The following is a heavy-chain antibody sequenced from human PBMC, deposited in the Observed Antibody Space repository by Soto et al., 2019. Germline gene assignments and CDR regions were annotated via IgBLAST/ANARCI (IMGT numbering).Heavy chain of an antibody. V-gene: IGHV1-69*06. D-gene: IGHD2-2*02. CDR3: AREGRGKKAGYNGLVSLGY. CDR2: IIPIFNST. Sequence: QVQLVQSGAEVKTPGSSLKVSCKVSGSRFSNYVISWVRQAPGHGLEWLGRIIPIFNSTKYAQNFQGRVTITADKSTSTASLELSSLISDDTAIYYCAREGRGKKAGYNGLVSLGYWGQGTQVTVSS. J-gene: IGHJ4*02. CDR1: GSRFSNYV.